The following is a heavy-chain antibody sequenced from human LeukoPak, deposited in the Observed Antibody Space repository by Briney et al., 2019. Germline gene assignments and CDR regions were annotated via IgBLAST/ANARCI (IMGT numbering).Heavy chain of an antibody. V-gene: IGHV3-23*01. Sequence: VGSLRLSCAASGFTFSSYAMSWVRQAPGKGLEWVSAISGSGGSTYYADSVKGRFTISRDNSKNTLYLQMNSLRAEDTAVYYCAKALCHSTSCLFVYWGQGTLVTVSS. D-gene: IGHD2-2*01. CDR2: ISGSGGST. J-gene: IGHJ4*02. CDR1: GFTFSSYA. CDR3: AKALCHSTSCLFVY.